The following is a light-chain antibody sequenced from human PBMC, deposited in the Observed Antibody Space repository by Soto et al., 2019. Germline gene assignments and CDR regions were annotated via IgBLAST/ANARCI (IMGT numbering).Light chain of an antibody. CDR2: SNN. Sequence: QSVLTQPPSASGTPGQRVTISCSGSSSNIGSNTVNWYQHLPGTAPKLLIYSNNHRPTGVPDRFSGSKSGTSASLAISGLQSEDEADYYCAAWDDSLNGRVFGGGTKLTVL. J-gene: IGLJ2*01. CDR3: AAWDDSLNGRV. CDR1: SSNIGSNT. V-gene: IGLV1-44*01.